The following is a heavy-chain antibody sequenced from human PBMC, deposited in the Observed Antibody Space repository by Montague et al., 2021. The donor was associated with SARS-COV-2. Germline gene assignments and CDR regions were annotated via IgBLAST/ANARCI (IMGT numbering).Heavy chain of an antibody. CDR3: AHLVGYGWGSYTDY. J-gene: IGHJ4*02. CDR2: XXWXXXR. V-gene: IGHV2-5*02. Sequence: PALVKPTQTLTLTCTFSGFSLSTSGVGVGWIRQPPGKALEWLAXXXWXXXRRXSPSLKSRLTITKDTSKNQVVLTMTNMDPVDTATYYCAHLVGYGWGSYTDYWGQGTLVTASS. CDR1: GFSLSTSGVG. D-gene: IGHD3-10*01.